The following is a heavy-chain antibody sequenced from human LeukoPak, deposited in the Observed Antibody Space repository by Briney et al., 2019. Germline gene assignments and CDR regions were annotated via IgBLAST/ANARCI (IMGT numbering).Heavy chain of an antibody. D-gene: IGHD3-22*01. J-gene: IGHJ4*02. CDR2: IYYSGGT. CDR1: GGSISSYY. CDR3: ARRGGDSSGNFDY. Sequence: SETLSLTCTVSGGSISSYYWSWIRQPPGKGLEWIGYIYYSGGTNYNPSLKSRVTISVDTSKRQFSLRLSSVTAADTAVYYCARRGGDSSGNFDYWGQGTLVTVSS. V-gene: IGHV4-59*08.